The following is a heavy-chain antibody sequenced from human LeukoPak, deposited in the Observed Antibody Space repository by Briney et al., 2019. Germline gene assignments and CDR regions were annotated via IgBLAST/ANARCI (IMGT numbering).Heavy chain of an antibody. D-gene: IGHD6-13*01. CDR3: AREEVSSSWVYYFDY. CDR1: GFTFSSYG. V-gene: IGHV3-33*01. Sequence: PGGSLRLSCVASGFTFSSYGMHWVRQAPGKGLEWVAVIWYDGSNKYYADPVKGRFTISRDNSKNTLYLQMNSLRAEDTAVYYCAREEVSSSWVYYFDYWGQGTLVTVSS. J-gene: IGHJ4*02. CDR2: IWYDGSNK.